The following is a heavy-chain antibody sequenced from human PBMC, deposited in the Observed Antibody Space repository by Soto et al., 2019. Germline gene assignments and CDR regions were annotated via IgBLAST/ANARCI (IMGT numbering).Heavy chain of an antibody. J-gene: IGHJ4*02. CDR2: TYYRSKWYT. D-gene: IGHD3-9*01. Sequence: QVQLQQSGPGLVEPSQTLSLTCAISGDSVSSNSAAWNWIRQSPSRGLEWLGRTYYRSKWYTDYAVSVKSRITINPDTSKNQFSLQRDSVTPEDTAVYYCARGQRGSLVSVFGYWGQGTLVTVSS. CDR1: GDSVSSNSAA. V-gene: IGHV6-1*01. CDR3: ARGQRGSLVSVFGY.